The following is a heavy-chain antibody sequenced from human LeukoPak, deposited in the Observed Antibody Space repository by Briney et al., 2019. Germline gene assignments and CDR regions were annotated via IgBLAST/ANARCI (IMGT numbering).Heavy chain of an antibody. Sequence: ASVKVSCKASGYTFTGYYMHWVRQAPGQGLEWMGWINPNSGGTNYAQKFQGRVTMTRDTSISTAYMELSRLRSDDTAVYYCATVGPIVGAHYYYYYYMDVWGKGTTVTVSS. CDR3: ATVGPIVGAHYYYYYYMDV. CDR1: GYTFTGYY. D-gene: IGHD1-26*01. V-gene: IGHV1-2*02. CDR2: INPNSGGT. J-gene: IGHJ6*03.